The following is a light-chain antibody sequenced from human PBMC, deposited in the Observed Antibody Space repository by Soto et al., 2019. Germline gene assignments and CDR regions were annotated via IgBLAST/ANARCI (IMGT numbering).Light chain of an antibody. CDR1: QSVSSSY. CDR3: QQYGSSPRT. CDR2: GAS. Sequence: EIVLTQSPGTLSLSPGERATLSCRASQSVSSSYLAWYQQKPGQAPRLLIYGASSRATGIPDRFSGSGSGTDGDITISTLEPEDLAVYYCQQYGSSPRTFGQGTKLEIK. J-gene: IGKJ2*01. V-gene: IGKV3-20*01.